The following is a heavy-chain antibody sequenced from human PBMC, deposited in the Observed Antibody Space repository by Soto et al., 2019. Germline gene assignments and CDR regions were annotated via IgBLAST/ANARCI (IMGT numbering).Heavy chain of an antibody. D-gene: IGHD1-26*01. V-gene: IGHV3-11*01. CDR1: GFAFRHNY. Sequence: GGSLRLSCTVSGFAFRHNYLTWIRQAPGKGLEWLSYINTGGSPAYYADSVKGRFTISTDIAKKSLYLQMDSLRADDTGVYYCATGVIYYETWGQGRLVT. J-gene: IGHJ5*02. CDR2: INTGGSPA. CDR3: ATGVIYYET.